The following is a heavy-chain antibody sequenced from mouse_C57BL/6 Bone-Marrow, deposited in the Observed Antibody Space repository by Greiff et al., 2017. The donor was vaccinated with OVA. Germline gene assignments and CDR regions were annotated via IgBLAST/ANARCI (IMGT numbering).Heavy chain of an antibody. D-gene: IGHD2-1*01. V-gene: IGHV1-77*01. CDR2: IYPGSGNT. Sequence: VQLQQSGAELARPGASVKLSCKASDYTFTDYYINWVKQRTGQGLEWIGEIYPGSGNTYYNEKFKGKATLTANKSSGTAYMQLSSLTSEDSAVYFCARGDSYYGNSFYAMDYWGQGTSVTVSS. J-gene: IGHJ4*01. CDR3: ARGDSYYGNSFYAMDY. CDR1: DYTFTDYY.